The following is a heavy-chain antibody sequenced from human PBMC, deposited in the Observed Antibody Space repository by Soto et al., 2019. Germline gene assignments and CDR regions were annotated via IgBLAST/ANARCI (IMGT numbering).Heavy chain of an antibody. CDR1: GGTFSSYT. Sequence: GASVKVSCKASGGTFSSYTISWVRQAPGQGLEWMGRIIPILGIANYAQKFQGRVTITADKSTSTAYMELSSLRSEDTAVYYCARGPPGYCSGGSCYGANYYYGMDVWGQGTTVTVSS. D-gene: IGHD2-15*01. CDR2: IIPILGIA. V-gene: IGHV1-69*02. J-gene: IGHJ6*02. CDR3: ARGPPGYCSGGSCYGANYYYGMDV.